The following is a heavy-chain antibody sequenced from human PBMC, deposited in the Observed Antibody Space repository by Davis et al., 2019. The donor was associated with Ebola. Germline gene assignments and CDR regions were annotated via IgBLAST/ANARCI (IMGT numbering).Heavy chain of an antibody. D-gene: IGHD2/OR15-2a*01. V-gene: IGHV1-3*01. J-gene: IGHJ6*02. Sequence: AASVKVSCKASGYTFTSYAMHWVRQAPGQRLEWMGWINAGNGNTKYSQKFQGRVTITRDTSASTAYMELSSLRSEDTAVYYCARGPGKYSYYYGMDVWGQGTTVTVSS. CDR3: ARGPGKYSYYYGMDV. CDR2: INAGNGNT. CDR1: GYTFTSYA.